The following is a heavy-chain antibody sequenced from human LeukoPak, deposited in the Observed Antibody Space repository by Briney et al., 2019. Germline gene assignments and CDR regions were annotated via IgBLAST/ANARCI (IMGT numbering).Heavy chain of an antibody. CDR1: GFTFSSYG. V-gene: IGHV3-30*03. D-gene: IGHD4/OR15-4a*01. J-gene: IGHJ6*02. CDR2: ISYDGSHK. CDR3: SASRPHYGDYYGLDV. Sequence: GRSLRLSCAASGFTFSSYGMHWVRQAPGKGLEWVAAISYDGSHKYSADSVKGRFTISRDNSKNTLYLQMNSLRTEDTAVYFCSASRPHYGDYYGLDVWGHGTTVTVSS.